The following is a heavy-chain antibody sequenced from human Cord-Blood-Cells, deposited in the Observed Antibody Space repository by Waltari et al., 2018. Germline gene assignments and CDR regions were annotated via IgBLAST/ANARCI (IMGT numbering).Heavy chain of an antibody. D-gene: IGHD3-3*01. V-gene: IGHV1-69*09. CDR3: ARYLPTTIFGVVIGNWFDP. CDR1: GGTFRSYA. Sequence: QVQLVQSGAAVKKPGSSVKVSCKASGGTFRSYAFSWVRQAPGHGLEWMGRIRPILGIANYAQKFQGRGTITADKSTSTAYMELSSLRSEDTAVYYCARYLPTTIFGVVIGNWFDPWGQGTLVTVSS. CDR2: IRPILGIA. J-gene: IGHJ5*02.